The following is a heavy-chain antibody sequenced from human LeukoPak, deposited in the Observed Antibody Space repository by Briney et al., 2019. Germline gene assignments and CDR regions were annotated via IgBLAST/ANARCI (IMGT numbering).Heavy chain of an antibody. Sequence: GGSLRLSCAASGFSFSTYALHWVRQAPGKGLEWVAVISYDGSNKYYADSVKGRFTISRDDSKNTLYLQMNSLRAEDTAVYYCAKGPMTTVTTLYDYWGQGTLVTVSS. D-gene: IGHD4-17*01. CDR2: ISYDGSNK. CDR3: AKGPMTTVTTLYDY. V-gene: IGHV3-30-3*01. J-gene: IGHJ4*02. CDR1: GFSFSTYA.